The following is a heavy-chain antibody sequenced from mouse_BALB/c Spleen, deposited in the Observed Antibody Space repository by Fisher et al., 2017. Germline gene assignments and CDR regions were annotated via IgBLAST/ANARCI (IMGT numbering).Heavy chain of an antibody. V-gene: IGHV5-17*03. Sequence: RFTISRDNAKNTLYLQMGSLKSEDTAMYYCARRDLLPMDYWGQGTSVTVSS. D-gene: IGHD2-1*01. J-gene: IGHJ4*01. CDR3: ARRDLLPMDY.